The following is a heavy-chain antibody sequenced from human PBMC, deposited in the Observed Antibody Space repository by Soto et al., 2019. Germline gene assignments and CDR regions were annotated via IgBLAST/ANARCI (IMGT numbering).Heavy chain of an antibody. CDR1: GYTFTSYD. J-gene: IGHJ3*02. CDR2: MNPNSGNT. D-gene: IGHD3-10*01. CDR3: AGDLWSGEFENAFDI. V-gene: IGHV1-8*01. Sequence: QVQLVQSGAEVKKPGASVKVSCKASGYTFTSYDINWVRQATGQGLEWMGWMNPNSGNTGYAQKFQGRVTMPRHTSISTAYMELSSLRSEDTAVSYCAGDLWSGEFENAFDIWGQGTMVTVSS.